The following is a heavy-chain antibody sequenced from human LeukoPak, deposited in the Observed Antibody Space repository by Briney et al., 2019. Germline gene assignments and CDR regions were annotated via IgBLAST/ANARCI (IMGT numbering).Heavy chain of an antibody. Sequence: ASVKVSCKPSGYTFTGYYLHWVRQAPGQGLEWMGWINPNSGDTNYAQKFQGRVTMTRDTSISTAYMELSRLRSDDTAVYYCARDRSLVRGVIKDWFDPWGQGTLVTVSS. CDR2: INPNSGDT. CDR1: GYTFTGYY. CDR3: ARDRSLVRGVIKDWFDP. V-gene: IGHV1-2*02. J-gene: IGHJ5*02. D-gene: IGHD3-10*01.